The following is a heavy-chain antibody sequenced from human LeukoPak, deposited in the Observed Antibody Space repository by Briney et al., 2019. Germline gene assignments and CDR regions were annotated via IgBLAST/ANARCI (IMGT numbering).Heavy chain of an antibody. V-gene: IGHV3-74*01. Sequence: RTGGSLRLSCAASGFTFSTYWMHWVRQAPGKGLMWVSRMNSGGSTINYADSVKGRFTISRDNAKNTLYLQMDSLRAEDTAVYYCATAGSYRFDHWGQGTLVTVSS. D-gene: IGHD3-16*02. CDR3: ATAGSYRFDH. CDR2: MNSGGSTI. CDR1: GFTFSTYW. J-gene: IGHJ4*02.